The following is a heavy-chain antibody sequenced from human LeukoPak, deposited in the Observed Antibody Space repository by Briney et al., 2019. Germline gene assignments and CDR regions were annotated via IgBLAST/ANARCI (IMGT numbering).Heavy chain of an antibody. Sequence: GASVKISCKGSGYSFTNYWIGWVRQMPGKGLECMGIIYPGESETRYSPSFQGQVTISVDKSINTAYLQWTSLKASDTAIYYCARREFYITGSHYYFDNWGQGTLVSVSS. J-gene: IGHJ4*02. V-gene: IGHV5-51*01. CDR1: GYSFTNYW. CDR3: ARREFYITGSHYYFDN. CDR2: IYPGESET. D-gene: IGHD3-9*01.